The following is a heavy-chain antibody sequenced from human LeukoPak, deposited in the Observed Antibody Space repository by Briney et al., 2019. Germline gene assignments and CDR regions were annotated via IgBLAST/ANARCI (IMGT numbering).Heavy chain of an antibody. D-gene: IGHD3-9*01. CDR3: ARGPRLRYFDWLSPPVDY. Sequence: ASVKVSCKASGYTFTGYYMHWVRQAPGQGLEWMGWINPNSGGTNYAQKFQGWVTMTRDTSISTAYTELSRLRSDDTAVYYCARGPRLRYFDWLSPPVDYWGQGTLVTVSS. CDR2: INPNSGGT. CDR1: GYTFTGYY. V-gene: IGHV1-2*04. J-gene: IGHJ4*02.